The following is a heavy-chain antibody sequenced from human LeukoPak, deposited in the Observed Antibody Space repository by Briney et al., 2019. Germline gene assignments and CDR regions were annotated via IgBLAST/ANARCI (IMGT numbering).Heavy chain of an antibody. J-gene: IGHJ6*02. Sequence: PGASVKVSCKASGHTFSDWPINWVRQAPGQGLEWMAIINPSGGSTSHAQKFQGRVTMTRDTSASTVYMELSSLRSEDTAVYYCASVYKYGMDVWGQETTVTVSS. CDR3: ASVYKYGMDV. CDR2: INPSGGST. CDR1: GHTFSDWP. V-gene: IGHV1-46*01.